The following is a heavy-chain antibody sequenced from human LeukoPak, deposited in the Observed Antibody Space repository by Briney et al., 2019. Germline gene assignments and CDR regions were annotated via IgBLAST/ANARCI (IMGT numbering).Heavy chain of an antibody. CDR3: ARAFLYDAFDL. J-gene: IGHJ3*01. D-gene: IGHD2-21*01. CDR2: VNPNSGDT. Sequence: GASVKVSCKASGYTFTAYDINWVRQATGQGLEWVGWVNPNSGDTGYVHKFQGRVTITRDTSTNTVYLELSSLRSDDTAVYFCARAFLYDAFDLWGQGTMITVSS. V-gene: IGHV1-8*02. CDR1: GYTFTAYD.